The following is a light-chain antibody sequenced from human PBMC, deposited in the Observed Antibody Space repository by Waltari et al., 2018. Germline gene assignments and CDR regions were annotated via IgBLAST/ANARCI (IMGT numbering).Light chain of an antibody. Sequence: QSVLTQPPSVSGAPGQRVTISRTGSSSNIGAGYDVPWYQQLPGPAPKLLIHGNSNRPSGVPDRFSGSKSGTSASLAITGLQAEDEADYYCQSYDSSLSGVVFGGGTKLTVL. J-gene: IGLJ2*01. V-gene: IGLV1-40*01. CDR2: GNS. CDR3: QSYDSSLSGVV. CDR1: SSNIGAGYD.